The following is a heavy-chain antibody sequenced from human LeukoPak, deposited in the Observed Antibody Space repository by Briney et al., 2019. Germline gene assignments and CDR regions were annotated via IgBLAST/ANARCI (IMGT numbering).Heavy chain of an antibody. CDR3: ATDVTIFGVVMNKFDY. J-gene: IGHJ4*02. Sequence: ASVKVSCKVSGYTLTELSMHWVRQAPGKGLEWMGGFDPEDGETIYAQKFQGRVTMTEDTSTDTAYMELSSLRSEDTAVYYCATDVTIFGVVMNKFDYWGQGTLVTVSS. CDR2: FDPEDGET. D-gene: IGHD3-3*01. CDR1: GYTLTELS. V-gene: IGHV1-24*01.